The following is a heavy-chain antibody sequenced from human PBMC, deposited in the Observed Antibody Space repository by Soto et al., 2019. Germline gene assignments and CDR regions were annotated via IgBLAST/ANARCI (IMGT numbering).Heavy chain of an antibody. Sequence: VKVSCKASGYTFTSYGISWVRQAPGQGLEWMGWISAYNGNTNYAQKLQGRVTMTTDTSTSTAYMELRSLRSDDTAVYYCAVLIVEVDYYMDVWGKGTTVTVSS. D-gene: IGHD1-26*01. CDR2: ISAYNGNT. CDR1: GYTFTSYG. J-gene: IGHJ6*03. V-gene: IGHV1-18*01. CDR3: AVLIVEVDYYMDV.